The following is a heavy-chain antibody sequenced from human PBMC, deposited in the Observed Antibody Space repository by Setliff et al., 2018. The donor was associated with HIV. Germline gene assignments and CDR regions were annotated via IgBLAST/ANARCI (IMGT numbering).Heavy chain of an antibody. CDR1: GYTFINYH. CDR3: ARVPVSNYYYYMDV. Sequence: ASVKVSCKASGYTFINYHITCVRQAPGTGLEWVGSISASSVNTNYTQGRVTMTTDISTSTAYMELRSLRSADSAVYYCARVPVSNYYYYMDVWGKGTTVTVSS. V-gene: IGHV1-18*01. CDR2: ISASSVNT. J-gene: IGHJ6*03.